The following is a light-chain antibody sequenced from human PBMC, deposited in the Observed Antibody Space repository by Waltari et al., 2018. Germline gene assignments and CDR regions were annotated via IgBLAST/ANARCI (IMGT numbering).Light chain of an antibody. J-gene: IGKJ1*01. Sequence: EIVMTQSPDTLSVSPGERATLSCRASQSLSSNLAWYQQKPGQPPRLLVYGASTRATGTPARFSGSGSGTEFTLIISGLQSEDFAVYYCQQYNMRPQTFGQGNKVEI. V-gene: IGKV3-15*01. CDR1: QSLSSN. CDR2: GAS. CDR3: QQYNMRPQT.